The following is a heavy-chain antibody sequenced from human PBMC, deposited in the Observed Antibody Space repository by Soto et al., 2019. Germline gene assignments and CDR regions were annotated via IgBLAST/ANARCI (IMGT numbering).Heavy chain of an antibody. CDR1: GYTFTSYA. D-gene: IGHD1-26*01. CDR3: ARGGSLYWYFDL. Sequence: QVQLVQSEAEVKKPGASVKVSCKASGYTFTSYAMHWVRQAPGQRLEWMGWINAGNGNTKYSQNFQGRVTITRDTSASTAYMELSSLRSEDTAVYYCARGGSLYWYFDLWGRGTLVTVSS. CDR2: INAGNGNT. V-gene: IGHV1-3*01. J-gene: IGHJ2*01.